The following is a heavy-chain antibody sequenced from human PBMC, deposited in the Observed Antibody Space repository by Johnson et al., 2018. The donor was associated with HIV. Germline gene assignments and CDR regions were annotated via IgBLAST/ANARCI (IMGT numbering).Heavy chain of an antibody. Sequence: VQLVESGGGLVQPGGSLRLSCAASGFTVSSNYMSWVRQAPGKGLEWVLVIYSGGSTYYADPVKGRFTISRDNSKNTLYLQMNSLRAEDTAVYYCARWGVVTPHAFDIWGQGTMVTVSS. CDR2: IYSGGST. D-gene: IGHD4-23*01. CDR3: ARWGVVTPHAFDI. J-gene: IGHJ3*02. V-gene: IGHV3-66*02. CDR1: GFTVSSNY.